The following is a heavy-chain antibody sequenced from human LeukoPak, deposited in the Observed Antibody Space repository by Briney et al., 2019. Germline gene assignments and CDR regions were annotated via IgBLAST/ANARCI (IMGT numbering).Heavy chain of an antibody. CDR2: ISGSGGST. J-gene: IGHJ4*02. CDR1: GFTFSSYA. V-gene: IGHV3-23*01. CDR3: AKDGAYDSSGYYFY. Sequence: GGSLRLSCAASGFTFSSYAMSWVRQAPGKGLEWVSAISGSGGSTYYADPVKGRFTISRDNSKNTLYLQMNSLRAKDTAVYYCAKDGAYDSSGYYFYWGQGTLVTVSS. D-gene: IGHD3-22*01.